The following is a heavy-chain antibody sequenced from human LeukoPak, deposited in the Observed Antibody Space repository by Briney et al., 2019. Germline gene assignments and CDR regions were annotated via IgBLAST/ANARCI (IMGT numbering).Heavy chain of an antibody. Sequence: GASVKVSCKASGYTFTSYYMHWVRQAPGQGLEWMGIINPSGGSTSYAQKFQGRFTITRDISTSTVYMELSSLRAEDTDVYYCARDNSSSSEGFDYWGQGTLVTVSS. CDR1: GYTFTSYY. CDR2: INPSGGST. J-gene: IGHJ4*02. D-gene: IGHD6-6*01. CDR3: ARDNSSSSEGFDY. V-gene: IGHV1-46*01.